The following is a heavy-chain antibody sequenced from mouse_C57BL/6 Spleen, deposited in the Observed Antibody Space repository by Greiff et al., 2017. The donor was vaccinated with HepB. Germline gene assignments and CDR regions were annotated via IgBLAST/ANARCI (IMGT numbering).Heavy chain of an antibody. D-gene: IGHD2-3*01. J-gene: IGHJ2*01. CDR1: GYTFTSYW. CDR2: IDPSDSYT. CDR3: ARVIYDGYPYYFDY. V-gene: IGHV1-69*01. Sequence: QVQLQQPGAELVMPGASVKLSCKASGYTFTSYWMHWVKQRPGQGLEWIGEIDPSDSYTNYNQKFKGKSTLTVDKSSSTAYMQLSSLTSEDSAVYYCARVIYDGYPYYFDYWAQGTTLTVSS.